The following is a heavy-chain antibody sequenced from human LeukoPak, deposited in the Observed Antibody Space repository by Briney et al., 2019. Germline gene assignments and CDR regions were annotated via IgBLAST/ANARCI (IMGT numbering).Heavy chain of an antibody. CDR2: ISSSSSYI. CDR3: AKWRLDYGDSHLDY. J-gene: IGHJ4*02. V-gene: IGHV3-21*01. D-gene: IGHD4-17*01. CDR1: GFTFSSYS. Sequence: GGSLRLSCAASGFTFSSYSMNWVRQAPGKGLEWVSSISSSSSYIYYADSVKGRFTISRDNAKNSLYLQMNSLRAEDTAVYYCAKWRLDYGDSHLDYWGQGTLVTVSS.